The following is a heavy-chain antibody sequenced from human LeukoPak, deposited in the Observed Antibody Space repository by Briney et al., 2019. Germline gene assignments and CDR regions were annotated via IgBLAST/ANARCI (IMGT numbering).Heavy chain of an antibody. CDR3: AKTYYYDPFDY. CDR1: GGSISNSGYY. V-gene: IGHV4-39*01. CDR2: IYYSGST. D-gene: IGHD3-22*01. Sequence: TETLSLTCTVSGGSISNSGYYWGWIRQPPGKGLEWIGNIYYSGSTYYNPSLKSRVTISVDTSKNQFSLKLSSVTAADTAVYYCAKTYYYDPFDYWGQGTLVTVSS. J-gene: IGHJ4*02.